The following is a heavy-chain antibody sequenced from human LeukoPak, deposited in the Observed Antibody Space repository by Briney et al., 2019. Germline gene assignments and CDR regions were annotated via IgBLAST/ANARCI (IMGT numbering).Heavy chain of an antibody. CDR3: ASSPLLWFGELLPNWFDP. D-gene: IGHD3-10*01. V-gene: IGHV4-59*08. J-gene: IGHJ5*02. CDR1: GGSISSYY. Sequence: SETLSLTCTVSGGSISSYYWGWIRQPPGKGLEWIGYIYYSGSTNYNPSLKSRVTISVDTSKNQFSLKLSSVTAADTAVYYCASSPLLWFGELLPNWFDPWGQGTLVTVSS. CDR2: IYYSGST.